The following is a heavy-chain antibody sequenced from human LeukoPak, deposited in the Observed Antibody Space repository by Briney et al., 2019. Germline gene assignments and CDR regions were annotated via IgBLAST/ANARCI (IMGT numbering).Heavy chain of an antibody. Sequence: GGSLRLSCPASGFSFSSYAMSWVRQAPGKGLEWVSAISGSGGSTYYADSVKGPFTISRDNSKNTLYLQMNSLGAEDTAVYYGAKAAGYDIAYYYYGMDVWGQGTTVTVSS. V-gene: IGHV3-23*01. D-gene: IGHD3-9*01. CDR3: AKAAGYDIAYYYYGMDV. CDR2: ISGSGGST. J-gene: IGHJ6*02. CDR1: GFSFSSYA.